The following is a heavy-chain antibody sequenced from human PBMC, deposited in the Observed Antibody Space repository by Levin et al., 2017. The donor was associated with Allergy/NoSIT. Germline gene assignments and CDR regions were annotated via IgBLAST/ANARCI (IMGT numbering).Heavy chain of an antibody. CDR3: ARESRISPDFDY. CDR1: GFTFSDYY. D-gene: IGHD2/OR15-2a*01. V-gene: IGHV3-11*01. CDR2: ITTSGSAI. J-gene: IGHJ4*02. Sequence: PGGSLRLSCAASGFTFSDYYMSWIRQAPGKGLEWLSYITTSGSAIYYADSVRGRFTISRDNAKNLVYLQMNSLRAEDTAVYYCARESRISPDFDYWGQGTLVTVSS.